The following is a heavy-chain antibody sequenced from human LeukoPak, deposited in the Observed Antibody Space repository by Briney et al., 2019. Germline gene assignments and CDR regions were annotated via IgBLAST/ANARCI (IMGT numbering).Heavy chain of an antibody. J-gene: IGHJ4*02. D-gene: IGHD1-26*01. V-gene: IGHV4-34*01. CDR3: ARGRSGSYFRLAFDY. CDR1: GGSFSGYY. CDR2: INHSGST. Sequence: PSETLSLTCAVYGGSFSGYYWSWIRQPPGKGLEWIGEINHSGSTNYNPSLKSRVTISVDTSKNQFSLKLSSVTAADTAVYYCARGRSGSYFRLAFDYWGQGTLVTVSS.